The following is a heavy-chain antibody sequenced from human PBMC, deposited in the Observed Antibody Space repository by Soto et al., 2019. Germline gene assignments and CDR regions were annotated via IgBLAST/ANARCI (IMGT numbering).Heavy chain of an antibody. V-gene: IGHV1-24*01. CDR3: ATIGSRYCTNGVCHPGWFDP. J-gene: IGHJ5*02. CDR2: FDPEDGET. CDR1: GYTLTELS. D-gene: IGHD2-8*01. Sequence: QVQLVQSGAEVKKPGASVKVSCKVSGYTLTELSMHWVRQAPGKGLEWMGGFDPEDGETIYAQKFQGRVTMTEDTSTDTAYMELSSLRSEDTAVYYCATIGSRYCTNGVCHPGWFDPWGQGTLVTVSS.